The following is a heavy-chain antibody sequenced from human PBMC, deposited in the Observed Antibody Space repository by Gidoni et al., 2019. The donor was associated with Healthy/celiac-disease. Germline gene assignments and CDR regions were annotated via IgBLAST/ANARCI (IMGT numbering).Heavy chain of an antibody. CDR3: ARDRGDIVVVPAASNYYYYGMDV. J-gene: IGHJ6*02. V-gene: IGHV3-7*01. CDR1: GFTFSSYW. D-gene: IGHD2-2*01. CDR2: IKQDGSEK. Sequence: EVQLVESGGGLVQPGGSLRLSCAASGFTFSSYWMSWVRQAPGKGLVWVANIKQDGSEKYYVDSVKGRFTISRDNAKNSLYLQMNSLRAEDTAVYYCARDRGDIVVVPAASNYYYYGMDVWGQGTTVTVSS.